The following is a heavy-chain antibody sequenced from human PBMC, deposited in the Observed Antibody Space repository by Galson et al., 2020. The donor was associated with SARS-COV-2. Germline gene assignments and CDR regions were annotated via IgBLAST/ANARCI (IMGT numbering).Heavy chain of an antibody. CDR3: ARDLFPGSCSSTSCSYYYYGMDV. D-gene: IGHD2-2*01. CDR1: GGSISSHY. V-gene: IGHV4-59*11. Sequence: SETLSLTCTVSGGSISSHYWSWIRQPPGKGLEWIGYIYYSGSTNYNPSLKSRVTISVDTSKNQFSLKLSSVTAADTAVYYCARDLFPGSCSSTSCSYYYYGMDVWGQGTTVTVSS. CDR2: IYYSGST. J-gene: IGHJ6*02.